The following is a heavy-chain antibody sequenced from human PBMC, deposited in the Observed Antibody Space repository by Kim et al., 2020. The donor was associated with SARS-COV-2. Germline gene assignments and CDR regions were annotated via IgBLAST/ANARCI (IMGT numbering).Heavy chain of an antibody. V-gene: IGHV5-51*03. D-gene: IGHD3-10*01. Sequence: GKSLKISCKGSGYSFTSYWIGWVRQMPGKGLEWMGIIYPGGSDTRYSPSFQGQVTISADKSISTAYLQWSSLKASDTAMYYCARAGKGWFGELFSDYWGQGTLVTVSS. J-gene: IGHJ4*02. CDR1: GYSFTSYW. CDR3: ARAGKGWFGELFSDY. CDR2: IYPGGSDT.